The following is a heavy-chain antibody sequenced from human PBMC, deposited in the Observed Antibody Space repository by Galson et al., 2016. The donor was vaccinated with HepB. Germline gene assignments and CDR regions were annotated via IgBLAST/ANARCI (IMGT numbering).Heavy chain of an antibody. J-gene: IGHJ4*02. CDR1: GFTFTGYG. D-gene: IGHD4-17*01. V-gene: IGHV3-33*06. Sequence: SLRLSCAASGFTFTGYGMHWVRQAPGKGLEWVAVVWHDGSNKYYADSVKGRFTISRDNSKNTLYLQMNSLRAEDTAVYYCAKDLGNYGVPALDYWGQGTLVTISS. CDR2: VWHDGSNK. CDR3: AKDLGNYGVPALDY.